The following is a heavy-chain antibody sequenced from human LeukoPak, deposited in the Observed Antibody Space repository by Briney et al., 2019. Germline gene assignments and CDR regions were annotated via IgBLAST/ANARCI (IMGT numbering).Heavy chain of an antibody. CDR2: ISYDGRNQ. CDR1: GFTLSGYG. V-gene: IGHV3-30*03. CDR3: ARGYWTESSGPHLDY. J-gene: IGHJ4*02. D-gene: IGHD3-22*01. Sequence: GGSLRLSCTASGFTLSGYGMHWVRQAPGKGLEWVAVISYDGRNQCYADSVKGRFAISRDNSKNTLYLQMNSLRSEDTAEYYCARGYWTESSGPHLDYWGQGSLVTVSS.